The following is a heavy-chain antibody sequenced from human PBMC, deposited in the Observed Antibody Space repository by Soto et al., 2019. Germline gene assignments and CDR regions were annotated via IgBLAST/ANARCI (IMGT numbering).Heavy chain of an antibody. Sequence: PSETLSLTCTVSGGSISSYYWSWIRQPPGKGLEWIGYIYYSGSTNYNPSLKSRVTISVDTSKNQFSLKLSSVTAADTAVYYCARPYGSGFHYWGQGTLVTVS. J-gene: IGHJ4*02. V-gene: IGHV4-59*08. CDR2: IYYSGST. CDR1: GGSISSYY. D-gene: IGHD3-10*01. CDR3: ARPYGSGFHY.